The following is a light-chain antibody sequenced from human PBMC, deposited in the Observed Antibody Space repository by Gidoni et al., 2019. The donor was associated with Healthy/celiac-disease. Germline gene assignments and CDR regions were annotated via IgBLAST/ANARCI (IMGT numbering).Light chain of an antibody. Sequence: ELVLTQSPGTLSLSPGERATLSCRASQSVSSSYLAWYQQKPGQAPRLLIYGASSRATGIPDRFSGSGPGTDFTLTISRLEPEDFSVYYCQQYGSSPRTFGQGTKVEIK. CDR2: GAS. J-gene: IGKJ1*01. CDR3: QQYGSSPRT. V-gene: IGKV3-20*01. CDR1: QSVSSSY.